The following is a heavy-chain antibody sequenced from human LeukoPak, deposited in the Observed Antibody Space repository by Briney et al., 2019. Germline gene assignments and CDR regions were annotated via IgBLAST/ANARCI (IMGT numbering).Heavy chain of an antibody. D-gene: IGHD6-19*01. J-gene: IGHJ4*02. CDR1: GGSISSYY. Sequence: PSETLSLTCTVSGGSISSYYWSWIRQPAGKGLEWIGRIYTSGSTNYNPSLKSRVTMSVDTSKNQFSLKLSSATAADTAVYYCARENPPIAVAGLFDYWGQGTLVTVSS. CDR3: ARENPPIAVAGLFDY. V-gene: IGHV4-4*07. CDR2: IYTSGST.